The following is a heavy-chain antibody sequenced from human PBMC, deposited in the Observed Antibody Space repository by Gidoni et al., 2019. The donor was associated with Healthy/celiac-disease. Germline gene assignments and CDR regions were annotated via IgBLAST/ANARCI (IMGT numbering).Heavy chain of an antibody. V-gene: IGHV1-8*01. J-gene: IGHJ6*02. CDR3: ARGPPWQLANYYYYGMDV. D-gene: IGHD6-6*01. CDR2: MNPNSGNT. Sequence: QVQLVQSGAEVKKPGASVKVSCKASGYTFTSYDINWVRQATGQGLEWMGWMNPNSGNTGYEQKFQDRVTMNRNTSISTAYMELSSLRSEDTAVYYCARGPPWQLANYYYYGMDVWGQGTTVTVSS. CDR1: GYTFTSYD.